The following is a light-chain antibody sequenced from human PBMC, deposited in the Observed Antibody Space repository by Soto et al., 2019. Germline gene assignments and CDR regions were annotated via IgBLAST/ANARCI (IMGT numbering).Light chain of an antibody. CDR2: AAS. CDR3: LQHNTYPWT. Sequence: DIQMTQSPSSLSASIRDRVTITCRSSQVITNDLGWYQQKPGKAPKRLIYAASTLQSGVPSRFSGSGSGTEFTLTISRLQPEDFATNYCLQHNTYPWTFGQGTKVEIK. CDR1: QVITND. V-gene: IGKV1-17*01. J-gene: IGKJ1*01.